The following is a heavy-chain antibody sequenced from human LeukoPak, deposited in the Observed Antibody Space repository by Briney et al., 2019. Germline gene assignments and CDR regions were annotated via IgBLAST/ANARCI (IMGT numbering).Heavy chain of an antibody. Sequence: GGSLRLSCAASGFTFSSYWMSWVRQAPGKGLEWVANIKQDGGEKYYVDSVKGRFTISRDNAKNSLYLQMNSLRAEDTAVYYCAREGGYSYGYVRPYFDYWGQGTLVTVSS. D-gene: IGHD5-18*01. CDR3: AREGGYSYGYVRPYFDY. CDR2: IKQDGGEK. J-gene: IGHJ4*02. V-gene: IGHV3-7*01. CDR1: GFTFSSYW.